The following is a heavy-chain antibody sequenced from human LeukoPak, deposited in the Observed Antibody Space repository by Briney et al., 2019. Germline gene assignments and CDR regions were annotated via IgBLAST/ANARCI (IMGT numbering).Heavy chain of an antibody. D-gene: IGHD3-9*01. CDR3: ARVPIYDILTSPYLDY. J-gene: IGHJ4*02. CDR1: GFTFSSYG. V-gene: IGHV3-33*01. CDR2: IWHEGSNK. Sequence: GSLRLSCAASGFTFSSYGMHGVRQAPGKGLGGVAVIWHEGSNKSYADSVKGRFTISRDNSKNTLYLQTNSLRAEHTAVYHCARVPIYDILTSPYLDYWGQGTLVTVSS.